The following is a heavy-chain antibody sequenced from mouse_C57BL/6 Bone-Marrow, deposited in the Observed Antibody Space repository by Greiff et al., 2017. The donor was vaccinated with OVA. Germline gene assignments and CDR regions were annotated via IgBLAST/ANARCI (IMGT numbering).Heavy chain of an antibody. V-gene: IGHV14-4*01. CDR1: GFNINDDY. Sequence: EVQLQQSGAELVRPGASVKLSCTASGFNINDDYMHWVKQRPEQGLEWIGWIDPENGDTEYASKFQGKATITADTSSNTAYLQLSSLTSEDTAVYYCTPVVAMDYWGQGTTLTVSA. J-gene: IGHJ2*01. CDR3: TPVVAMDY. CDR2: IDPENGDT. D-gene: IGHD1-1*02.